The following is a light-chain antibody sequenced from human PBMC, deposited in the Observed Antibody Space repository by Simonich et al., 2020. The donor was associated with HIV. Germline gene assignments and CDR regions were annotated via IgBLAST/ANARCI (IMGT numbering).Light chain of an antibody. CDR2: GAS. V-gene: IGKV3-20*01. CDR1: QSVSNNF. CDR3: QQYGSSYT. J-gene: IGKJ2*01. Sequence: EIVLTQSPGTLSLSPGERATLSCRASQSVSNNFLAWYQQKPGQAPRLLIYGASSRATGIPDRFSGRGSGTDFTLTISRLEPEDFAVYYCQQYGSSYTFGQGTKLEIK.